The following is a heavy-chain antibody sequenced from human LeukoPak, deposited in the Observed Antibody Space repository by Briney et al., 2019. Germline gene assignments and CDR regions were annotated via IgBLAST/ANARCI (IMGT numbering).Heavy chain of an antibody. J-gene: IGHJ4*02. CDR3: ARTNGGKVDY. D-gene: IGHD4-23*01. CDR1: GGSFSGYY. CDR2: INHSGST. V-gene: IGHV4-34*01. Sequence: PSETLSLTCAVYGGSFSGYYRSWIRQPPGKGLEWIGEINHSGSTNYNPSLKSRVTISVDTSKNQFSLKLSSVTAADTAVYYCARTNGGKVDYWGQGTLVTVSS.